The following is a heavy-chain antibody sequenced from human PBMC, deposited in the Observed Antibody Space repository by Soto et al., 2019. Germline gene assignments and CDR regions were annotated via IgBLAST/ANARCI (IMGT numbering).Heavy chain of an antibody. CDR1: GYKFSSYG. CDR3: ARVNEGVYYDSRGYFDY. D-gene: IGHD3-22*01. J-gene: IGHJ4*02. V-gene: IGHV1-18*01. Sequence: ASVNVSCKASGYKFSSYGITWVRQAPGQGLEWLGWISTYNGKTIYAQNLQDRVTMTIDASTSAAYLELRSLRSDDTALYYCARVNEGVYYDSRGYFDYWGQGTLVTVSS. CDR2: ISTYNGKT.